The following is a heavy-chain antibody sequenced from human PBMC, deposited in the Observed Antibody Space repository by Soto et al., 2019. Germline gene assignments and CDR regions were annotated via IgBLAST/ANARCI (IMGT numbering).Heavy chain of an antibody. CDR2: IIPLFGTA. D-gene: IGHD2-21*01. CDR1: GVTFSSET. J-gene: IGHJ4*02. CDR3: ATELGDNPASPFDS. Sequence: QVQLVQSGAEVKKPGSSVKVSCKASGVTFSSETISWVRQAPGQGLEWVGGIIPLFGTANYAQKFQGRFTITADEPTRTLYIALSSLRSDDTAVYYFATELGDNPASPFDSWGQGTLVTASS. V-gene: IGHV1-69*01.